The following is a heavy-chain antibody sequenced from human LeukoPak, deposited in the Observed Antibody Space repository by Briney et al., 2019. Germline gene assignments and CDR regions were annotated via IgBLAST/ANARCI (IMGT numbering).Heavy chain of an antibody. CDR3: AREGGFYRPLDY. CDR1: GGSVINTNW. D-gene: IGHD3-3*01. Sequence: SETLSLTCGVSGGSVINTNWWTWVRQPPGKGLEWIGEVHLDGRTNYNPSLESRLTMSVDVSENQVSLKLTSVTAADTAVYYCAREGGFYRPLDYSGQGTLVTVSP. CDR2: VHLDGRT. J-gene: IGHJ4*02. V-gene: IGHV4-4*02.